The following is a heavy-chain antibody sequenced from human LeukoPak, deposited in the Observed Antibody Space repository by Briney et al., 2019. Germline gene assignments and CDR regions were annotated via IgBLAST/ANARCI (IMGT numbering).Heavy chain of an antibody. Sequence: GGSLRLSCAASGFTFSSYGMHWVRQAPGKGLEWVAFIRYDGSNKYYADSVKGRFTISRDNSKNTLYLQMNSLRAEDTAVYYCAKLGNSNPLRLPFDYWAREPWSPSPQ. V-gene: IGHV3-30*02. CDR3: AKLGNSNPLRLPFDY. J-gene: IGHJ4*02. CDR2: IRYDGSNK. CDR1: GFTFSSYG. D-gene: IGHD4-23*01.